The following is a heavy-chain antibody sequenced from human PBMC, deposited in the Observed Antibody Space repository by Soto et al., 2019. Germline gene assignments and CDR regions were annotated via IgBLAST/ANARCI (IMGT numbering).Heavy chain of an antibody. Sequence: QITLKESGPTLVKPTQTLTLTCTFSGFSLSTSGVGVGWIRQPPGKALEWLALIYWDDDKRYSPSLKSRLTVTKDTSKNQVVLTMTNMDPVDKATYYCANSARAGSYDNSETFDYWGQGTLVTVSS. V-gene: IGHV2-5*02. CDR1: GFSLSTSGVG. J-gene: IGHJ4*02. CDR2: IYWDDDK. CDR3: ANSARAGSYDNSETFDY. D-gene: IGHD3-22*01.